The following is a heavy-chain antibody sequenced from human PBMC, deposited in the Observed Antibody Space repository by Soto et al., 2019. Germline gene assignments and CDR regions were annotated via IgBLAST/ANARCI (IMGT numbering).Heavy chain of an antibody. V-gene: IGHV4-34*01. CDR3: ARGLAVAGMSGYNWFDP. CDR1: GGSFSGYD. Sequence: SETLSLTCGVYGGSFSGYDWSWIRQPPGKGLEWIGEINHSGSTNYNPSLKSRVTISVDTSKNQFSLKLSSVTAADTAVYYCARGLAVAGMSGYNWFDPWGQGTLVTVSS. J-gene: IGHJ5*02. CDR2: INHSGST. D-gene: IGHD6-19*01.